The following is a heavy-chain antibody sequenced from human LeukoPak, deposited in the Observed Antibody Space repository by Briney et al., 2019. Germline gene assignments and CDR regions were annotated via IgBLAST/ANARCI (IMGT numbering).Heavy chain of an antibody. V-gene: IGHV1-69*01. CDR3: ARCGYSYGSFDY. CDR2: IIPIFGTA. J-gene: IGHJ4*02. CDR1: GGTFSSYA. Sequence: SVKVSCKASGGTFSSYAISWVRQAPGQGLEWMGGIIPIFGTANYAQKFQGRVTITADESTSTAYMELSSLRSEDTAVYYCARCGYSYGSFDYWGQGTLVTFSS. D-gene: IGHD5-18*01.